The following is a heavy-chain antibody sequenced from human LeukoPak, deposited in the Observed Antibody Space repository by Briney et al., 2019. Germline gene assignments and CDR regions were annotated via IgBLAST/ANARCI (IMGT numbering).Heavy chain of an antibody. CDR1: GGSISSGGYY. CDR3: ARDSPALRPI. Sequence: SETLSLTCTVSGGSISSGGYYWRWIRQHPGKGLEWIGYIYYSGSTYYNPSLKSRVTISVDTSKNQFSLKLSSVTAADTAVYYCARDSPALRPIWGQGTLVTVSS. V-gene: IGHV4-31*03. D-gene: IGHD4-17*01. J-gene: IGHJ4*02. CDR2: IYYSGST.